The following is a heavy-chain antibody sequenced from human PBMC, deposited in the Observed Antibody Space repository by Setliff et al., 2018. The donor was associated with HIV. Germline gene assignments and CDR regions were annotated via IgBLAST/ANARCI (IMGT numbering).Heavy chain of an antibody. D-gene: IGHD1-26*01. CDR3: TKNFFGGRWD. Sequence: PGGSLRLSCAASGFTFSFDWMSWVRQAPGKGLEWVSAISGSGGSTYYADSVKGRFTISRDNSKNTLYLQMNSLRAEDTAVYYCTKNFFGGRWDWGQGTLVTVSS. V-gene: IGHV3-23*01. CDR1: GFTFSFDW. CDR2: ISGSGGST. J-gene: IGHJ4*02.